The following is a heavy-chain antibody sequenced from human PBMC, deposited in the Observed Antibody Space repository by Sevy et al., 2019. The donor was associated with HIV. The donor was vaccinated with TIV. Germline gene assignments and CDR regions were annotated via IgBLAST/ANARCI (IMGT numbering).Heavy chain of an antibody. CDR2: IYHSGST. D-gene: IGHD1-26*01. V-gene: IGHV4-38-2*01. CDR3: ARGKRELRVRYFDY. J-gene: IGHJ4*02. Sequence: SETLSLTCAVSGYSISSGYYWGCIRQPPGKGLEWIGSIYHSGSTYYNPSLKSRVTISVDTSKNQFSLKLSSVTAADTAVYYCARGKRELRVRYFDYWGQGTLVTVSS. CDR1: GYSISSGYY.